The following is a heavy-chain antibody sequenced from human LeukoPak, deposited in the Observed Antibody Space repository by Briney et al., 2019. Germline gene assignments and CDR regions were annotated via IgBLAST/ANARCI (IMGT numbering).Heavy chain of an antibody. D-gene: IGHD6-6*01. CDR2: INPNSGGT. CDR3: ARARWQLVPYFDS. Sequence: ASVKVSCKASGYTFTGYYMHWVRQAPGQGLEWMGWINPNSGGTNYAQKFQGRVAMTRDTSISTAYMELGSLRSDDTAVYYCARARWQLVPYFDSWGQGTLVTVSS. CDR1: GYTFTGYY. J-gene: IGHJ4*02. V-gene: IGHV1-2*02.